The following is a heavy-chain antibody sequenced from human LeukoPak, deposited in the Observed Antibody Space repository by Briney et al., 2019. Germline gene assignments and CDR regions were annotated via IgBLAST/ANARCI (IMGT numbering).Heavy chain of an antibody. J-gene: IGHJ2*01. Sequence: GGSLRLSCAASGFTFSSYAMSWARQAPGKGLEWVSAISGSGGSTYYAESVKGRFTISRDNSKNTLYLQMSSLRAEDTAVYYCAKDRPFWSGYYTGWYFDLWGRGTLVTVSS. CDR3: AKDRPFWSGYYTGWYFDL. CDR1: GFTFSSYA. V-gene: IGHV3-23*01. D-gene: IGHD3-3*01. CDR2: ISGSGGST.